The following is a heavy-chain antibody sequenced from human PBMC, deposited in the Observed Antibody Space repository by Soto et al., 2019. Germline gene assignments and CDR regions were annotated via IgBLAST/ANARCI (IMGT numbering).Heavy chain of an antibody. CDR1: GGSISSGGYY. J-gene: IGHJ3*02. Sequence: SETLSLTCTVSGGSISSGGYYWSWIRQHPGKGLEWIGYIYYSGSTYYNPSLKNRVTISVDTSKNQFSLKLSSVTAADTAVYYCARVRLGYCSSTSCYAADAFDIWGQGTMVTVSS. V-gene: IGHV4-31*03. D-gene: IGHD2-2*01. CDR3: ARVRLGYCSSTSCYAADAFDI. CDR2: IYYSGST.